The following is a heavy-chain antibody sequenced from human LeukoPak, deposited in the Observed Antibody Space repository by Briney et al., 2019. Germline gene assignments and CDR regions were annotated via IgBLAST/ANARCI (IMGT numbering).Heavy chain of an antibody. CDR2: INTSGGST. J-gene: IGHJ4*02. CDR1: GYTFTSYY. V-gene: IGHV1-46*01. D-gene: IGHD5-12*01. Sequence: GASVKVSCKASGYTFTSYYMHWVRQDPGQGLEWMGIINTSGGSTSYAQKFQGRVTMTRDTTTSTVYMELSSLRSEDTAVYYCARGETITPASHVDIVGQFDYCGQGTLVTVSS. CDR3: ARGETITPASHVDIVGQFDY.